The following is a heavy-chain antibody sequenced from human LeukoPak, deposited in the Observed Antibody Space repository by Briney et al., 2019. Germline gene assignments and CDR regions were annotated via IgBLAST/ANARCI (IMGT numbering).Heavy chain of an antibody. CDR2: IYHSGST. CDR3: ARHSYVSGSQSMDV. CDR1: GGSISSGGYY. Sequence: SETLSLTCTVSGGSISSGGYYWSWIRQPPGKGLEWIGYIYHSGSTYYNPSLKSRVTISVDRSKNQFSLKLSSVTAADTAVYYCARHSYVSGSQSMDVWGQGTTVTASS. J-gene: IGHJ6*02. D-gene: IGHD3-10*01. V-gene: IGHV4-30-2*01.